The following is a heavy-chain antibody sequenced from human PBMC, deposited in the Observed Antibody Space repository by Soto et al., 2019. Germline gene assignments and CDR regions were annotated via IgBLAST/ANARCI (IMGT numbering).Heavy chain of an antibody. V-gene: IGHV3-74*01. CDR1: GFTFSSYW. CDR2: INSDGSST. D-gene: IGHD3-3*01. CDR3: ARVAIFGVAPRYYGMDV. J-gene: IGHJ6*02. Sequence: PGGSLRLSCAASGFTFSSYWMHWVRQAPGKGLVWVSRINSDGSSTSYADSVKGRFTISRDNAKNTLYLQMNSLRAEDTAVYYCARVAIFGVAPRYYGMDVWGQGTTVTVSS.